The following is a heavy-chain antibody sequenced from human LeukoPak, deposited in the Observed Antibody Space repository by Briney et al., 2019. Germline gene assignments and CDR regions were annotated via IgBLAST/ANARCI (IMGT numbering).Heavy chain of an antibody. CDR1: GGSFSGYY. Sequence: SETLSLTCAVYGGSFSGYYWNWIRQPPGKGLEWIGSIYYSGSTYYNPSLKSRVTISVDTSKNQFSLKLSSVTAADTAVYYCARHLTHSSSWYPRLNWFDPWGQGTLVTVSS. V-gene: IGHV4-34*01. CDR3: ARHLTHSSSWYPRLNWFDP. J-gene: IGHJ5*02. D-gene: IGHD6-13*01. CDR2: IYYSGST.